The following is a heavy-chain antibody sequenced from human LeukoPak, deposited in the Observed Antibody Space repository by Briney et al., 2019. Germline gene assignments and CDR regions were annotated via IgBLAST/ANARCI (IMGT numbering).Heavy chain of an antibody. D-gene: IGHD5-12*01. Sequence: KPSETLSLTCTVSGXSINSYYWSWIRQPPGKGLEWIGYISYSGSTSYNPSLKSRVTISVDTSKNQFSLKLGSVTAADTAVYYCARERGGNSGYEVWFDSWGQGTLVTVSS. CDR3: ARERGGNSGYEVWFDS. CDR2: ISYSGST. V-gene: IGHV4-59*01. CDR1: GXSINSYY. J-gene: IGHJ5*01.